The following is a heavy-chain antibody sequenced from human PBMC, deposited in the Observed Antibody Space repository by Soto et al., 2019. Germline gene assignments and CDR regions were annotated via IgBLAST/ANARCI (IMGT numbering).Heavy chain of an antibody. CDR1: GFTFSSYG. CDR2: ISYDGSNK. D-gene: IGHD3-22*01. Sequence: GGSLRLSCAASGFTFSSYGMHWVRQAPGKGLEWVAVISYDGSNKYYADSVKGRFTISRDNSKNTLYLQMNSLRAEDTAVYYCAKDLDYYDSSGYNYYYYGMDVWGQGTTVTVSS. CDR3: AKDLDYYDSSGYNYYYYGMDV. V-gene: IGHV3-30*18. J-gene: IGHJ6*02.